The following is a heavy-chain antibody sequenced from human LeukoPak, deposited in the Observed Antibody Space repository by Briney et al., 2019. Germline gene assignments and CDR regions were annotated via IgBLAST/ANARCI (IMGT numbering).Heavy chain of an antibody. V-gene: IGHV4-39*07. Sequence: SETLSLTCTVSGGSISSSSYYWGWIRLPPGKGLEWIGSIYYSGSTYYNPSLKSRVTISVDTSKNQFSLKLSSVTAADTAVYYCARGRIQQLWIRGWFDPWGQGTLVTVSS. J-gene: IGHJ5*02. CDR3: ARGRIQQLWIRGWFDP. CDR2: IYYSGST. D-gene: IGHD5-18*01. CDR1: GGSISSSSYY.